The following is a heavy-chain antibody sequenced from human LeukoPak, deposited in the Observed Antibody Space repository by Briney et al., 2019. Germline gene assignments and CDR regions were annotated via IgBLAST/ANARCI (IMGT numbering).Heavy chain of an antibody. Sequence: SVTVSCTASGGTFSSYAISWVRQAPGQGLEWMGGIIPIFGTANYAQKFQGRVTITADESTSTAYMELSSLRSEDTAVYYCARGKQLGPFDYWGQGTLVTVSS. CDR1: GGTFSSYA. CDR2: IIPIFGTA. V-gene: IGHV1-69*13. D-gene: IGHD6-6*01. J-gene: IGHJ4*02. CDR3: ARGKQLGPFDY.